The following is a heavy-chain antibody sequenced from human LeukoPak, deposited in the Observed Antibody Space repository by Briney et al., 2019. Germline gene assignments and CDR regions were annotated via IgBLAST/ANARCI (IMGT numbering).Heavy chain of an antibody. Sequence: TGGSLRLSCAASGFSFTTYPMTWIRQAPGKGLEWISYISSHSSTMYYADSVKGRFTISRDNAKNSLYLQMNSLRAEDTAVYYCARSYSSSPADYWGQGTMVTVSS. CDR3: ARSYSSSPADY. CDR1: GFSFTTYP. V-gene: IGHV3-48*04. D-gene: IGHD6-6*01. CDR2: ISSHSSTM. J-gene: IGHJ3*01.